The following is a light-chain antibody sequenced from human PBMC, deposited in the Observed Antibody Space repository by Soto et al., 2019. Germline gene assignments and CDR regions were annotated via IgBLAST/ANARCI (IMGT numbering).Light chain of an antibody. CDR1: QNINKN. V-gene: IGKV1-39*01. CDR3: QQSFHTPYT. CDR2: EAS. Sequence: DIQMSQSPSSLSASVGDSVTISCRASQNINKNLNWYQQKSGKAPSLLIYEASTFQSGVPSRFSGSGSGTDFTLAITNLQPEDFATYYCQQSFHTPYTFGQGTKLEI. J-gene: IGKJ2*01.